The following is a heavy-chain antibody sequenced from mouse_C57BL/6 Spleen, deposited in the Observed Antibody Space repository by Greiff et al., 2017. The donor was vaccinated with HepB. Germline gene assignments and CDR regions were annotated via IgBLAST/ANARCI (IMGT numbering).Heavy chain of an antibody. CDR2: ISYDGSN. Sequence: EVKLMESGPGLVKPSQSLSLTCSVTGYSITSGYYWYWIRQFPGNKLEWMGYISYDGSNNNNPSLKNRISITRDTSKNQCFLKLNTVTTEDTDTYNYEKGYGSSLYYAMDDWGQGTSVTVSS. CDR1: GYSITSGYY. CDR3: EKGYGSSLYYAMDD. J-gene: IGHJ4*01. V-gene: IGHV3-6*01. D-gene: IGHD1-1*01.